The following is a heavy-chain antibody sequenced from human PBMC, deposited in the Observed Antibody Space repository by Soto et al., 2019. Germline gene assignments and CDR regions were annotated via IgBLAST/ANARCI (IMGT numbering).Heavy chain of an antibody. CDR1: GGSVSSGDFY. V-gene: IGHV4-61*08. CDR2: IYYSGST. Sequence: SETLSLTCTVSGGSVSSGDFYWSWIRQPPGKGLEWIGNIYYSGSTNYNPSLKSRVTISVDTSKNQFSLKLNSVTAGDTAVYHCGREGGETWDYEASWGQGTPVTVSS. D-gene: IGHD1-7*01. CDR3: GREGGETWDYEAS. J-gene: IGHJ5*02.